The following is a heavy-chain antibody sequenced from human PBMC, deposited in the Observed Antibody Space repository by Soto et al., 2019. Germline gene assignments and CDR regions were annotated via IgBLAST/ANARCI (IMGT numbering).Heavy chain of an antibody. CDR1: GFTFSSYG. D-gene: IGHD6-19*01. J-gene: IGHJ4*02. CDR2: IWYDGSNK. V-gene: IGHV3-33*01. CDR3: ARDPQWLALQWGPYFDY. Sequence: GGSLRLSCAASGFTFSSYGMHWVRQAPGKGLEWVAVIWYDGSNKYYADSVKGRFTISRDNSKNTLYLQMNSLRAEDTAVYYCARDPQWLALQWGPYFDYWGQGTLVTVSS.